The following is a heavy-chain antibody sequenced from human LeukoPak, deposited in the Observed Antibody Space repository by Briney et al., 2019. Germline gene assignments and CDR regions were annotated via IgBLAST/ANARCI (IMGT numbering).Heavy chain of an antibody. D-gene: IGHD1-1*01. CDR3: ANEPWATPKIQLERRGWFDP. CDR2: IRYDGSNK. CDR1: GFTFSSYG. J-gene: IGHJ5*02. Sequence: PGGSPRLSCAASGFTFSSYGMHWVRQAPGKGLEWVAFIRYDGSNKYYADSVKGRFTISRDNSKNTLYLQMNSLRAEDTAVYYCANEPWATPKIQLERRGWFDPWGQGTLVTVSS. V-gene: IGHV3-30*02.